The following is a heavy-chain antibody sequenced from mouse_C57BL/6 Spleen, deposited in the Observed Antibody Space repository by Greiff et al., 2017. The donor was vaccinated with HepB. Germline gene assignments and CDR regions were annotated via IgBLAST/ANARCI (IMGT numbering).Heavy chain of an antibody. V-gene: IGHV5-16*01. J-gene: IGHJ1*03. Sequence: DVHLVESEGGLVQPGSSMKLSCTASGFTFSDYYMAWVRQVPEKGLEWVANINYDGSSTYYLDSLKSRFIISRDNAKNILYLQMSSLKSEDTATYYCARELLRGGGYFDVWGTGTTVTVSS. CDR2: INYDGSST. CDR1: GFTFSDYY. CDR3: ARELLRGGGYFDV. D-gene: IGHD1-1*01.